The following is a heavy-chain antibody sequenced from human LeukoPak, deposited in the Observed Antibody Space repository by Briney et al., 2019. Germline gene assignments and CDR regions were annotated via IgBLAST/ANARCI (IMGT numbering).Heavy chain of an antibody. CDR2: IKTDGNDT. D-gene: IGHD2-15*01. CDR3: ARDKDPTVFDY. CDR1: GFTFSSHW. Sequence: GGSLRPSCAASGFTFSSHWMHWVRQAPGKGLVWVSGIKTDGNDTAYEDSVKGRFTISRDNAKNTLYLQMNSLSAEDTAVYYCARDKDPTVFDYWGQGTLVTVSS. J-gene: IGHJ4*02. V-gene: IGHV3-74*01.